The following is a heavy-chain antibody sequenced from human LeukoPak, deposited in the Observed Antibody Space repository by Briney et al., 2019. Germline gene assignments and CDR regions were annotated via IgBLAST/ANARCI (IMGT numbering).Heavy chain of an antibody. CDR2: IKQDGSEK. Sequence: GGSLSLSCAASGFSLSSYWMTWVRQAPGKGLEWVANIKQDGSEKNYVDSAKGRVTISRDNAKNSLYLQMNSLRAEDTAVYYCARGGSGNWNAPFDYWGQGTLVTVSS. CDR3: ARGGSGNWNAPFDY. D-gene: IGHD1-1*01. J-gene: IGHJ4*02. V-gene: IGHV3-7*01. CDR1: GFSLSSYW.